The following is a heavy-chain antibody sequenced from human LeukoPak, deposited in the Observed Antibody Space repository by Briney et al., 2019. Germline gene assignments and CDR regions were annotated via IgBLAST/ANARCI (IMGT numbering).Heavy chain of an antibody. CDR1: GFTFSDAW. V-gene: IGHV3-15*05. D-gene: IGHD2-2*01. CDR2: IYRNADGGTT. J-gene: IGHJ6*02. Sequence: GGSLRLSCAASGFTFSDAWMTWVRQAPGKGLEWVGRIYRNADGGTTDYAAPVKGRFTISRDDSKNTLYLQMNSLKTEDTAVYYCTTDSYCSTTTCYASSNYYYGLDAWGQGTSVTVSS. CDR3: TTDSYCSTTTCYASSNYYYGLDA.